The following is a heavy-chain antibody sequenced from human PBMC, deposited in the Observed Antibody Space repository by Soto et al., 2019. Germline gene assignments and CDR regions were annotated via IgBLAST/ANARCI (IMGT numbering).Heavy chain of an antibody. Sequence: QPGGSLRLSCAASGFTFSSYGMHWVRQAPGKGLEWVAVISYDGSNKYYADSVKGRFTISRDNSKNTLYLQMNSLRAEDTAVYYCAKDSGEYSSSYDYAGKWYYYYYGMDVWGQGTTVTVSS. CDR3: AKDSGEYSSSYDYAGKWYYYYYGMDV. CDR1: GFTFSSYG. V-gene: IGHV3-30*18. CDR2: ISYDGSNK. D-gene: IGHD6-6*01. J-gene: IGHJ6*02.